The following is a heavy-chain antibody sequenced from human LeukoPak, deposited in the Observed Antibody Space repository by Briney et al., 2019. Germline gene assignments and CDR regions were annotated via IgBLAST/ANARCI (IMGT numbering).Heavy chain of an antibody. Sequence: SETLSLTCTVSGGSISSSSYYWGWIRQPPGKGLEWIGSIYYSGSTYYNPSLKSRVTISVDTSKNQFSLKLSSVTAADTAVYYCARAVGDSGHGRYFDYWGQGTLVTVSS. D-gene: IGHD5-12*01. J-gene: IGHJ4*02. CDR1: GGSISSSSYY. V-gene: IGHV4-39*01. CDR2: IYYSGST. CDR3: ARAVGDSGHGRYFDY.